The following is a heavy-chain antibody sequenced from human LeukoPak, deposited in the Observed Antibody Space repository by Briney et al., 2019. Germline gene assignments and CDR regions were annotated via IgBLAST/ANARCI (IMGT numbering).Heavy chain of an antibody. Sequence: GGSLRLSCAASGFIVSSNYMSWVRQAPGKGLEWVSVIYSGGTTYYVDSVKGRFTISRDNRKNTLYLQMNSLRAEDTAVYYCARARTYSYDSSGHYYPTHFDYWGQGTLVTVSS. V-gene: IGHV3-66*01. CDR2: IYSGGTT. J-gene: IGHJ4*02. CDR1: GFIVSSNY. CDR3: ARARTYSYDSSGHYYPTHFDY. D-gene: IGHD3-22*01.